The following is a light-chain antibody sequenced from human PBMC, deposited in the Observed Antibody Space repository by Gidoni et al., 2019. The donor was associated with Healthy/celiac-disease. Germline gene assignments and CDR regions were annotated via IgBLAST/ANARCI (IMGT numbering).Light chain of an antibody. Sequence: QSALTQPPSVSRSPRQSITISCTGTSSDVGGYNYVAWYQQHPGKAPKLMIYEVSNRPSGVPDRFSGSKSGNTAALTISGLQAEDEADYYCSSYTSSSTRVFGGGTKLTVL. CDR3: SSYTSSSTRV. CDR2: EVS. J-gene: IGLJ3*02. CDR1: SSDVGGYNY. V-gene: IGLV2-14*01.